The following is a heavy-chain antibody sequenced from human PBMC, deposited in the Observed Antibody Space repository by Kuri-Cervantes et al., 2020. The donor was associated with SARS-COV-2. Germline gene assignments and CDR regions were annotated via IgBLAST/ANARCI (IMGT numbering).Heavy chain of an antibody. CDR1: GYTFTSYG. D-gene: IGHD6-13*01. J-gene: IGHJ5*02. V-gene: IGHV1-18*01. CDR3: AREEEYSSSWDNWFDP. Sequence: ASVKVSCKASGYTFTSYGISWVRQAPGQGLEWMGWISAYNGNTNYAQKLQGRVTMTTDTSTSTAYMDLRSLRSDDTAVYYCAREEEYSSSWDNWFDPWGQGTLVTVSS. CDR2: ISAYNGNT.